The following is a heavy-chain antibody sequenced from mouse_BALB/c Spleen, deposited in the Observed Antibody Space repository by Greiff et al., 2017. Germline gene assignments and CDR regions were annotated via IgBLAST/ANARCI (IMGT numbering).Heavy chain of an antibody. D-gene: IGHD2-10*01. Sequence: EVKLMESGGGLVKPGGSLKLSCAASGFTFSSYAMSWVRQTPEKRLEWVASISSGGSTYYPDSVKGRFTISRDNARNILYLQMSSLRSEDTAMYYCARRTYYGNSGAMDYWGQGTSVTVSS. CDR2: ISSGGST. CDR3: ARRTYYGNSGAMDY. CDR1: GFTFSSYA. J-gene: IGHJ4*01. V-gene: IGHV5-6-5*01.